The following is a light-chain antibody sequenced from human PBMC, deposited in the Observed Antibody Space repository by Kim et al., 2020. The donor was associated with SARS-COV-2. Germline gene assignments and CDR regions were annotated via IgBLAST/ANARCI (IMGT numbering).Light chain of an antibody. J-gene: IGKJ2*03. V-gene: IGKV3-20*01. CDR1: QRVSSSY. CDR2: VAS. Sequence: PGDTPTLSCRASQRVSSSYLAWYQQKPGQAPRLIIYVASSRATGIPDRFSGSGSGTDFTLTISRLEPEDFAVYYCQQYGSSPPRSFGQGTKLEI. CDR3: QQYGSSPPRS.